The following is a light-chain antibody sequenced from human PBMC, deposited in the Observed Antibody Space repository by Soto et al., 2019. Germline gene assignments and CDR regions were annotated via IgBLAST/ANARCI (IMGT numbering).Light chain of an antibody. Sequence: QSVLTQPPSVSGAPWQRVTISCTGSSSNIGTPYDVHWYQQLPGTAPKLLIYGNSNRPSGVPDRFSGSKSGTSASLAITGLQAEDEADYYCQSYDSSLSGYVIFGGGTKLTVL. J-gene: IGLJ2*01. V-gene: IGLV1-40*01. CDR1: SSNIGTPYD. CDR3: QSYDSSLSGYVI. CDR2: GNS.